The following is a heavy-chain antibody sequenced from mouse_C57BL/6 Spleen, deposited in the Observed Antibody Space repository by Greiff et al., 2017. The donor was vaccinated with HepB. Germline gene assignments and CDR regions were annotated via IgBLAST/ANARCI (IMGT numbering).Heavy chain of an antibody. Sequence: VQLQQPGAELVRPGSSVKLSCKASGYTFTSYWMHWVKQRPIQGLEWIGNIDPSDSETHYNQKFKDKATLTVDKSSTTGYMQLSSLTSEDSAVYYCARAYAPYYFDYWGQGTTLTVSS. J-gene: IGHJ2*01. V-gene: IGHV1-52*01. CDR3: ARAYAPYYFDY. D-gene: IGHD1-1*01. CDR2: IDPSDSET. CDR1: GYTFTSYW.